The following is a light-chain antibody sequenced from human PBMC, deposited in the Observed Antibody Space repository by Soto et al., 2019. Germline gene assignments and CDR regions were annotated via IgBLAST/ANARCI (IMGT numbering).Light chain of an antibody. CDR2: AAS. V-gene: IGKV1-39*01. Sequence: DIQMTQSPSTLSGSVGDRVTITCRASQSITSYLAWYQQKPGKAPKLLIYAASSLQSGVPSRFSGSGSGTDFTLTISSLQPDDFATYYCQQSYSTPWTXGQGTKVDIK. CDR3: QQSYSTPWT. CDR1: QSITSY. J-gene: IGKJ1*01.